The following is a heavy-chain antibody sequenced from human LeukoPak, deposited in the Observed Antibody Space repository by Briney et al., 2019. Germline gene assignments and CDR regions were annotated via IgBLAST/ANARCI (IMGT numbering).Heavy chain of an antibody. CDR1: GYTFTSYD. CDR3: ARGLFMVRGVILPGGY. Sequence: ASVKVSCKASGYTFTSYDINWVRQATGQGLEWMGWMNPNSGNTGYAQKLQGRVTMTRNTSISTAYMELSSLRSEDTAVYYCARGLFMVRGVILPGGYWGQGTLVTVSS. J-gene: IGHJ4*02. CDR2: MNPNSGNT. V-gene: IGHV1-8*01. D-gene: IGHD3-10*01.